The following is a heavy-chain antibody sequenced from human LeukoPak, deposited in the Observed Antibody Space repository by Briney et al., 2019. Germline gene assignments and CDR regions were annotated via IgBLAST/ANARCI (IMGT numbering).Heavy chain of an antibody. Sequence: GVPLRLSCAASGFTFNTYGKLWLRQAPGGGVECVSSISSSSSYIYYGDSEKGRFTISRDNAKNSRYLQMNSLRAEETAVYYCARGVVPAAWRRSETLYYYYYYMDVWGKGATVTVSS. D-gene: IGHD2-2*01. J-gene: IGHJ6*03. CDR3: ARGVVPAAWRRSETLYYYYYYMDV. V-gene: IGHV3-21*06. CDR2: ISSSSSYI. CDR1: GFTFNTYG.